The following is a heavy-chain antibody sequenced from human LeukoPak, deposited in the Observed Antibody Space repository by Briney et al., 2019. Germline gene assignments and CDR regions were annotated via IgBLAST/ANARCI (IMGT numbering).Heavy chain of an antibody. CDR2: SHHSGST. Sequence: PSETLSLTCTVSGYSISSGYYWGWIRQPPGKGREGIGSSHHSGSTYYNLSLKSRVTISVDTSKKQFSLKLSSVPAADTAVYYCARVSPYCSSTSCYGTRWFDPWGQGTLVTVSS. D-gene: IGHD2-2*01. J-gene: IGHJ5*02. CDR3: ARVSPYCSSTSCYGTRWFDP. V-gene: IGHV4-38-2*02. CDR1: GYSISSGYY.